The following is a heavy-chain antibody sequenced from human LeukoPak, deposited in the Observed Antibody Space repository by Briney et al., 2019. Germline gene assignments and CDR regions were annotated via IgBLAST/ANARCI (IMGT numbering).Heavy chain of an antibody. CDR2: ISYDGSYK. CDR1: GFTFSNYA. D-gene: IGHD3-10*01. CDR3: ARHYLPIWFGEGYFDY. J-gene: IGHJ4*02. Sequence: GGSLRLSCAASGFTFSNYAIHWVRQAPGKGLEWVALISYDGSYKSYADSVKGRFTISRDNSKNTLYLQMNSLRAEDTAVYYCARHYLPIWFGEGYFDYWGQGTLVTVSS. V-gene: IGHV3-30*04.